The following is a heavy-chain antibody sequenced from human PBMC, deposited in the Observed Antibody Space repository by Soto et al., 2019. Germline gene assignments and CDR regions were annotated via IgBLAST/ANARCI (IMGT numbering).Heavy chain of an antibody. D-gene: IGHD2-15*01. V-gene: IGHV3-74*01. CDR2: INSDGSST. CDR1: GFTFSSYW. CDR3: AKDIDVVVAAMVWYGMDV. Sequence: GGSLRLSCAASGFTFSSYWMHWVRQAPGKGLVWVSRINSDGSSTSYADSVKGRFTISRDNAKNTLYLQMNSLRAEDTAVYYCAKDIDVVVAAMVWYGMDVWGQGTTVTVSS. J-gene: IGHJ6*02.